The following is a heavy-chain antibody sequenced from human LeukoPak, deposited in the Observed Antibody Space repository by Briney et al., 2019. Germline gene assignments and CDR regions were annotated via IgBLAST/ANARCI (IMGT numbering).Heavy chain of an antibody. CDR2: ISGSGGST. Sequence: GGSLRLSCAASGFTFSSYAMSWVRQAPGKGLEGVSAISGSGGSTYYADSVKGRFTLSRDNSKNTLYLQMNSLRAEDTAVYYCAKDDNCSGGSCYYYFDYWGQGTLVTVSS. CDR1: GFTFSSYA. J-gene: IGHJ4*02. CDR3: AKDDNCSGGSCYYYFDY. V-gene: IGHV3-23*01. D-gene: IGHD2-15*01.